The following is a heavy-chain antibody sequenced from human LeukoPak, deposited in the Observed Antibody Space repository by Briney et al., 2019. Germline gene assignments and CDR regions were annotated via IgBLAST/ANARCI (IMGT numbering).Heavy chain of an antibody. V-gene: IGHV3-30*02. CDR3: ARSLSVTMVLFDY. Sequence: GGSLRLSCAASGFTFSNYGMHWVRQAPGKGLEWVAFLRFDESNKYYADSVKGRFTISRDISENTLHLQMNSLRPEDTAVYYCARSLSVTMVLFDYWGQGTLVTVSS. CDR2: LRFDESNK. CDR1: GFTFSNYG. J-gene: IGHJ4*02. D-gene: IGHD3-10*01.